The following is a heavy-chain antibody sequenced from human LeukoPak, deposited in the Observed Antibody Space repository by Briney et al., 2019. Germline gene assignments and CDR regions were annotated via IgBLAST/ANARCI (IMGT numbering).Heavy chain of an antibody. CDR3: ARFYRLGYCSGGSCYRFDP. Sequence: SETLSLTCAVYGGSFSGYYWSWIRQPPGKGLEWIGEINHSGSTNYNPSLKSRVTISVDTSKNQFSLKLSSVTAADTAVYYCARFYRLGYCSGGSCYRFDPWGQGTQVTVSS. V-gene: IGHV4-34*01. CDR2: INHSGST. J-gene: IGHJ5*02. CDR1: GGSFSGYY. D-gene: IGHD2-15*01.